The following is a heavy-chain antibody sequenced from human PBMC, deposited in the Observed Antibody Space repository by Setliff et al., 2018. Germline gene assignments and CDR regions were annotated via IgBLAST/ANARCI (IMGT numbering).Heavy chain of an antibody. J-gene: IGHJ4*02. CDR3: ARGPVMIVATGYFDY. CDR2: IYYSGST. Sequence: SETLSLTCTVSGGSISSSSYYWGWIRQPPGKGLEWIGSIYYSGSTYYNPSLKSRVTISVDTSKNQFSLRLNSATAADTAVYYCARGPVMIVATGYFDYWGQGTLVTSPQ. D-gene: IGHD3-22*01. V-gene: IGHV4-39*07. CDR1: GGSISSSSYY.